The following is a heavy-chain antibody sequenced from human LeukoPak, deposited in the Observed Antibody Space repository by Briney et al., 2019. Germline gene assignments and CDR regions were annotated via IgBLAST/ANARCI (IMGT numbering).Heavy chain of an antibody. V-gene: IGHV3-48*01. CDR1: GFTFSSYT. CDR3: ARDGIAVAGKRNMDV. CDR2: ISSSSNTI. Sequence: HPGGSLRLSCAASGFTFSSYTMNWVRQAPGKGLEWVSYISSSSNTIYYADSVKGRFTISRDNAKNSLYLQMNSLRVEDTAVYFCARDGIAVAGKRNMDVWGKGTTVTVSS. J-gene: IGHJ6*03. D-gene: IGHD6-19*01.